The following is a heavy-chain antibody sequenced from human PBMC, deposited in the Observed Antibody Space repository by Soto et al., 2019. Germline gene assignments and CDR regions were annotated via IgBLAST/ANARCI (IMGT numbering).Heavy chain of an antibody. CDR1: WFSLSTSGMC. CDR2: IDWDDDK. CDR3: ARLDAQPHHYGMDV. Sequence: SGPTLVNPTQTLTLTCTFSWFSLSTSGMCVSWIRQPPGKALEWLARIDWDDDKYYSTSLKTRLTISKDTSKNQVVLTMTNMDPVDTATYYCARLDAQPHHYGMDVWGQGTTVTVSS. V-gene: IGHV2-70*11. J-gene: IGHJ6*02.